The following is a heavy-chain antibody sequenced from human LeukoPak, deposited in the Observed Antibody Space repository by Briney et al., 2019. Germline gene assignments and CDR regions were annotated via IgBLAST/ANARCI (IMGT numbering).Heavy chain of an antibody. D-gene: IGHD3-10*01. CDR2: IIPISGTA. V-gene: IGHV1-69*13. J-gene: IGHJ6*02. CDR3: AKDRPNMVRGVIIRYYYGMDV. Sequence: GASVKVSCKASGGTFSSYAISWVRQAPGQGLEWMGGIIPISGTANYAQKFQGRVTITADESTSTAYMELSSLRSEDTAVYYCAKDRPNMVRGVIIRYYYGMDVWGQGTTVTVSS. CDR1: GGTFSSYA.